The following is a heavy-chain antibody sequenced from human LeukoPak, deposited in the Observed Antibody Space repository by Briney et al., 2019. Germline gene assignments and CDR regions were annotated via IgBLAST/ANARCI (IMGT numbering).Heavy chain of an antibody. Sequence: NPGGSLRLSCAASGFTFSSYSMNWVRQAPGKGLEWVSSISSSSSYIYYADSVKGRFTISRDNAKNSLYLQMNSLRAEDTAVHYCARDRGSSGWFNAFDIWGQGTMVTVSS. D-gene: IGHD6-19*01. V-gene: IGHV3-21*01. CDR2: ISSSSSYI. CDR1: GFTFSSYS. CDR3: ARDRGSSGWFNAFDI. J-gene: IGHJ3*02.